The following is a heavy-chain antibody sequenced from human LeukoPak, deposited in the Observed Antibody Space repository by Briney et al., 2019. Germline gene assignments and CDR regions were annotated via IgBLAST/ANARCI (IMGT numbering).Heavy chain of an antibody. Sequence: GGSLRLSCAASGFTFKNYAMSWVRQAPGKGLEWVSAISGNGGDTYHANSVKGRFTIPRDNSKNTLYLQMKSLRAEDTAVYFCAKDGYGTHDYWGQGTLVTVSS. V-gene: IGHV3-23*01. CDR1: GFTFKNYA. CDR2: ISGNGGDT. D-gene: IGHD1-1*01. CDR3: AKDGYGTHDY. J-gene: IGHJ4*02.